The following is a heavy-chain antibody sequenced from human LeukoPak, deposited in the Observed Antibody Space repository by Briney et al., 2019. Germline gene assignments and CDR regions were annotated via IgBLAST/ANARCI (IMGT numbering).Heavy chain of an antibody. D-gene: IGHD5-12*01. V-gene: IGHV1-18*01. CDR3: AVAISDAHFDY. Sequence: GASVKVSCKASGYTFTSYGISWVRQAPGQGLEWMGWISAYNGNTNDAQKLQGRVTMTTDTSTSTAYMELRSLRSDDTAVYYCAVAISDAHFDYWGQGTLVTVSS. J-gene: IGHJ4*02. CDR2: ISAYNGNT. CDR1: GYTFTSYG.